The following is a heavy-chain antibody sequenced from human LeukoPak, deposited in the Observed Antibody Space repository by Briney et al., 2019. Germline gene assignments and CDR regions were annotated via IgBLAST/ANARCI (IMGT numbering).Heavy chain of an antibody. CDR2: IWYDGSNK. D-gene: IGHD6-19*01. CDR3: ARDHSSGWFSDYFDY. J-gene: IGHJ4*02. V-gene: IGHV3-33*01. Sequence: GGSLRLSCAASGFTFSSYGMHWVRQAPGKGLEWVAVIWYDGSNKYYADSVKGRFTISRDNSKNTLYLQMNSLRAEDTAVYYCARDHSSGWFSDYFDYWGQGTRVTVSS. CDR1: GFTFSSYG.